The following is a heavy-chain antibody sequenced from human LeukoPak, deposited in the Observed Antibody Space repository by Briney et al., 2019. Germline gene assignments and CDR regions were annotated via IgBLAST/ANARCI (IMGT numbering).Heavy chain of an antibody. CDR2: IDQDGGGK. J-gene: IGHJ4*02. Sequence: GGSLRLSCAASGFTFSDYWMNWVRQAPGKGLEWVANIDQDGGGKYYLDSVKGRFTISRDNAKTSLYLQIDSLRAQDTAVYYCARGDWAPFDYWGQGSLLTVSS. CDR3: ARGDWAPFDY. V-gene: IGHV3-7*01. D-gene: IGHD2-21*02. CDR1: GFTFSDYW.